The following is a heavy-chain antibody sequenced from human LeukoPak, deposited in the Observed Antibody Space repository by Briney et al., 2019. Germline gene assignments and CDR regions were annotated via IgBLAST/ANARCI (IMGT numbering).Heavy chain of an antibody. J-gene: IGHJ3*02. Sequence: ASVKVSCKASGYTFTSYYMHWVRQAPGQGLEWMGIINPSGGSTSYAQKFQGRVTMTRDMSTSTVYMELSSLRSEDTAVCYCAREIGAWAFDIWGQGTMVTVSS. CDR3: AREIGAWAFDI. CDR2: INPSGGST. CDR1: GYTFTSYY. V-gene: IGHV1-46*01.